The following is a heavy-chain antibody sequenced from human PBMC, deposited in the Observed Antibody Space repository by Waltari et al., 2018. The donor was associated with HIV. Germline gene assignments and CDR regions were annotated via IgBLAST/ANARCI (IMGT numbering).Heavy chain of an antibody. J-gene: IGHJ5*02. Sequence: VQLKQWGKGLLKSSETMSLTCDGYDESLSGYYWAWTRQPPGTGPESIGEVSHSGSTNYTPFLKTRGSLSIDPSKIQVSLKMRLVTPADTAVYFCARYSGRLTKDWFDPWGQGTQVSAS. D-gene: IGHD1-26*01. CDR3: ARYSGRLTKDWFDP. CDR2: VSHSGST. V-gene: IGHV4-34*02. CDR1: DESLSGYY.